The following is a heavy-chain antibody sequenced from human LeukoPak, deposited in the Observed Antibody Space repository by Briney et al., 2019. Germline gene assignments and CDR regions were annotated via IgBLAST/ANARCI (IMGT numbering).Heavy chain of an antibody. D-gene: IGHD1-26*01. J-gene: IGHJ4*02. CDR2: IWYDGSNK. CDR3: ARGGGSYSGSHRYPDY. V-gene: IGHV3-33*01. Sequence: GGSLRLSCAASGFTFSSYGMHWVRQAPGKGLEWVAVIWYDGSNKYYADSVKGRFTISRDNSKNTLYLQMNSLRAEDTAVYYCARGGGSYSGSHRYPDYWGQGTLVTVSS. CDR1: GFTFSSYG.